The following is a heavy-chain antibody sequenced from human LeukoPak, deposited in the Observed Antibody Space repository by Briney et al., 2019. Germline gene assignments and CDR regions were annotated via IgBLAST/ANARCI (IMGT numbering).Heavy chain of an antibody. CDR1: GYTFTGYY. CDR3: ARDLGRQRIMIFGVDTTRGGFDY. D-gene: IGHD3-3*01. CDR2: INPNSGGT. V-gene: IGHV1-2*02. J-gene: IGHJ4*02. Sequence: ASVKVSCKASGYTFTGYYMHWVRQAPGQGLEWMGWINPNSGGTNYVQKFQGRVTMTRDTSISTAYMELSRLRSDDTAVYYCARDLGRQRIMIFGVDTTRGGFDYWGQGTLVTVSS.